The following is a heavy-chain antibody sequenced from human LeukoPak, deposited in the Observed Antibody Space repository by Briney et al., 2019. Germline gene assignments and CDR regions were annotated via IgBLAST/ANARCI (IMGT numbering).Heavy chain of an antibody. V-gene: IGHV1-24*01. J-gene: IGHJ1*01. CDR3: ATDLYYYASGSFYVGF. D-gene: IGHD3-10*01. CDR2: FNPEARDI. CDR1: EFTVIEFS. Sequence: GASVKVSCKASEFTVIEFSMHWVRQAPGKGLEWMGGFNPEARDIVYAQKFQGRVTITEDTSTDTAYMELSSLTSEDTAVYYCATDLYYYASGSFYVGFWGQGTLVTVSS.